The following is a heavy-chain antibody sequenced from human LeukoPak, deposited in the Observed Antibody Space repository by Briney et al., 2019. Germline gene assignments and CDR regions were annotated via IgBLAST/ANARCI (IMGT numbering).Heavy chain of an antibody. D-gene: IGHD1-14*01. CDR3: AKFGGSGTFLFSDY. CDR1: GFTFNSYG. CDR2: ISYDGNDK. Sequence: GGSLRLSCAASGFTFNSYGMHWVRQAPGKGLEWVAVISYDGNDKFYRDSVKGRFTISRDNSKNTLYLQMNSLRAEDTAVYYCAKFGGSGTFLFSDYWGQGTLVTVSS. J-gene: IGHJ4*02. V-gene: IGHV3-30*18.